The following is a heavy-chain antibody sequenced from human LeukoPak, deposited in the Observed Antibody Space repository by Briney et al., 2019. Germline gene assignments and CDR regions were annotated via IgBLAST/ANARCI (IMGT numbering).Heavy chain of an antibody. CDR3: ARESGSSGWTDY. CDR2: IYYSGST. V-gene: IGHV4-59*01. Sequence: SETLSLTCTVSGGSISSYHWSWIRQPPGKGLEWIGYIYYSGSTNYNPSLKSRVTISVDTSKNQLSLKLSSVTAADTAVYYCARESGSSGWTDYWGQGTLVTVSS. D-gene: IGHD6-19*01. J-gene: IGHJ4*02. CDR1: GGSISSYH.